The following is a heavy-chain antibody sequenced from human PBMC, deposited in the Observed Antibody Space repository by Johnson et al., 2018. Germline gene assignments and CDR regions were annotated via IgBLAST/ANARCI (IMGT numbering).Heavy chain of an antibody. V-gene: IGHV3-21*01. J-gene: IGHJ6*02. CDR3: ARGRCRSTSCPPGRYYYYGRDV. CDR1: GFIFSDYG. D-gene: IGHD2-2*01. Sequence: EVQLLESGGGLVKPGGSLRLSCASSGFIFSDYGMNWVRQVPGKGLEWVSSISRRSSFSYYAESVKGRCIISRDDAKNSVYLQMNSLRAEDTAVYYCARGRCRSTSCPPGRYYYYGRDVWGQGTTVTVSS. CDR2: ISRRSSFS.